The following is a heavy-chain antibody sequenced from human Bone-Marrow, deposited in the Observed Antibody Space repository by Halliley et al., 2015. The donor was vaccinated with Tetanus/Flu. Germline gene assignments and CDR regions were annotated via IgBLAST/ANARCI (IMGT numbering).Heavy chain of an antibody. CDR1: GFPFSNYW. J-gene: IGHJ4*02. Sequence: TASGFPFSNYWMHWVRRDPGKGLVWVSRINQNGGTTTYADSVKGRFTVSRDNAKNTFYLQMNSLRAEDTAVYYCARDLNYHGSGTSGSPGDDFDFWGQGTLVTVSS. V-gene: IGHV3-74*01. CDR3: ARDLNYHGSGTSGSPGDDFDF. CDR2: INQNGGTT. D-gene: IGHD3-10*01.